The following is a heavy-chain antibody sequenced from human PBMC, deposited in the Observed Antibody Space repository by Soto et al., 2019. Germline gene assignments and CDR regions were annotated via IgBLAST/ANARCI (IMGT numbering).Heavy chain of an antibody. V-gene: IGHV1-58*02. CDR3: AALPPSYYYDSSGAGY. J-gene: IGHJ4*02. CDR2: IVVGSGNT. Sequence: GASVKVSCKASGFTFTSSAMQWVRQARGQRLEWIGWIVVGSGNTNYAQKFQERVTITRDMSTSTAYMELSSLRSEDTAVYYCAALPPSYYYDSSGAGYWGQGTLVTVSS. CDR1: GFTFTSSA. D-gene: IGHD3-22*01.